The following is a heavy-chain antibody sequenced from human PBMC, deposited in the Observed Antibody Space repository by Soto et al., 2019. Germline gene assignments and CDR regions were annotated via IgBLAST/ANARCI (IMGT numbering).Heavy chain of an antibody. V-gene: IGHV3-21*01. CDR3: ARAHRDAFDI. CDR1: GFTFSSYS. CDR2: ISSSSSYI. Sequence: GGSLRLSCAASGFTFSSYSMNWVRQAPGKGPEWVSSISSSSSYIYYADSVKGRFTISRDNAKNSLYLQMNSLRAEDTAVYYCARAHRDAFDIWGQGTMVTVSS. J-gene: IGHJ3*02.